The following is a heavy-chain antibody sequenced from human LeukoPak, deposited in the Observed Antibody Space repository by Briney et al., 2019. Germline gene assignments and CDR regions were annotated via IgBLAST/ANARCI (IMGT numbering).Heavy chain of an antibody. D-gene: IGHD6-13*01. CDR3: ARGIAAAALGY. J-gene: IGHJ4*02. V-gene: IGHV6-1*01. Sequence: ASQTLSLTCALSGDTVSGNSAAWKWIRQSPSRGLEWLGRTYYRSKWYNEYAVSVKSRITINPDTSKNQFSLQLNSVTPEDAAVYYCARGIAAAALGYWGQGTLVTVSS. CDR1: GDTVSGNSAA. CDR2: TYYRSKWYN.